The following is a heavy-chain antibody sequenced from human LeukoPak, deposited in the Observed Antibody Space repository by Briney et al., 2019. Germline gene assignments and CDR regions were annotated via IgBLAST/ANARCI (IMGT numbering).Heavy chain of an antibody. J-gene: IGHJ4*02. Sequence: SETLSLTCAVSGGSISSAGYYWGCIRQPPGKGLEWIGTIDYTGSTYYNPSLKSRVTISKDTAKNQFSLKLSSVTAADTAVYYCATTTVTTGTDYWGQGTLVTVSS. CDR3: ATTTVTTGTDY. CDR1: GGSISSAGYY. D-gene: IGHD4-17*01. CDR2: IDYTGST. V-gene: IGHV4-39*07.